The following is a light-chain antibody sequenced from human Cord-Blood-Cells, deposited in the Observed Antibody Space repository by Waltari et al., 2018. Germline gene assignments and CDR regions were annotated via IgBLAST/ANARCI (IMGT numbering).Light chain of an antibody. CDR3: QQYYSTPYT. CDR2: WAS. Sequence: DIVMTQSPASLAVSLGERAPIHCKSSESVLYSSNNKNYLAWYQQKPGQPPKLLIYWASTRVSGVPDRFSGSGSGTDFTLTISSLQAEDVAVYYCQQYYSTPYTFGQGTKLEIK. V-gene: IGKV4-1*01. CDR1: ESVLYSSNNKNY. J-gene: IGKJ2*01.